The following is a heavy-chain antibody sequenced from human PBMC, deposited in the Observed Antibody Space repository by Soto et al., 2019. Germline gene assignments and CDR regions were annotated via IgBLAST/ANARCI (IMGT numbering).Heavy chain of an antibody. J-gene: IGHJ6*02. CDR2: ISSDSRYI. V-gene: IGHV3-48*02. CDR3: ARIKLVEFFFINVDVYDMDV. CDR1: GFTLSNYA. D-gene: IGHD3-16*01. Sequence: EVQLVESGGGLVQPGGSLRLSCAASGFTLSNYAVNWVRQAPGKGLEWVSYISSDSRYIYYGDSVKGRFTISRDNARNSVYLQMNSLRDEDTAVYYCARIKLVEFFFINVDVYDMDVWGQGPPVTVS.